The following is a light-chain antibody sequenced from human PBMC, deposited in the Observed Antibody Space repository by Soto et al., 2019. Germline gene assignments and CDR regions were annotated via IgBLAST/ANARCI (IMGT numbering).Light chain of an antibody. Sequence: ESVLTQSPGTLSLSPGERATLSCRASQSVSSNYLAWYQQKPGQAPRLLIYGASNRPTGVPDRFSGSGSGTEFTLTISGLEPDDFAVYYCQHYDNLPLFTFGQGTRLEI. V-gene: IGKV3-20*01. J-gene: IGKJ2*01. CDR3: QHYDNLPLFT. CDR1: QSVSSNY. CDR2: GAS.